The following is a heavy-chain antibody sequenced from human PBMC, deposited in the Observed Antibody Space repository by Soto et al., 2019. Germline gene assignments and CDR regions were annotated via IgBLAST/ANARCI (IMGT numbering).Heavy chain of an antibody. D-gene: IGHD3-3*01. CDR3: ARVRRRDYDFWSGYYTGMADYYYGMDV. CDR1: GYTFTSYG. J-gene: IGHJ6*04. V-gene: IGHV1-18*04. Sequence: ASVKVSCKASGYTFTSYGISWVRQAPGQGLEWMGWISAYKGNTNYAQKLQGRVTMTTDTSTSTAYMELRSLRSDDTAVYYCARVRRRDYDFWSGYYTGMADYYYGMDVWGEGTTVTVSS. CDR2: ISAYKGNT.